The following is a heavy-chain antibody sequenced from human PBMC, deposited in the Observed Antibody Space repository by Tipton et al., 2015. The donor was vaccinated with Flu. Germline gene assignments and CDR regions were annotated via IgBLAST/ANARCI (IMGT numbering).Heavy chain of an antibody. CDR2: IYPGDSDT. CDR1: GYSFTSYW. Sequence: QLVQSGAEVKKPGESLKISCKGSGYSFTSYWIGWVRQMPGKGLEWMGIIYPGDSDTRYSPSFQGQVTISADKSISTAYLQWSSLGASDTAMYYCARPGGPNEYCGGDCYNFDYWGQGTLVTVSS. J-gene: IGHJ4*02. D-gene: IGHD2-21*02. CDR3: ARPGGPNEYCGGDCYNFDY. V-gene: IGHV5-51*01.